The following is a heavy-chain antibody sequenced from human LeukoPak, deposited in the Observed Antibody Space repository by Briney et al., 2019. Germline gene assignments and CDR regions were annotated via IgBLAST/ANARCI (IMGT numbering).Heavy chain of an antibody. Sequence: SETLSLTCTVSGYSISSGYYWGWIRQPPGKGLEWIGSIYHSGSTYYNPSLKSRVTVSVDTSKNQFSLKLSSVTAADTAVYYCARGPYDSSGYYYFWGQGTLVTVSS. CDR1: GYSISSGYY. D-gene: IGHD3-22*01. CDR3: ARGPYDSSGYYYF. J-gene: IGHJ4*02. V-gene: IGHV4-38-2*02. CDR2: IYHSGST.